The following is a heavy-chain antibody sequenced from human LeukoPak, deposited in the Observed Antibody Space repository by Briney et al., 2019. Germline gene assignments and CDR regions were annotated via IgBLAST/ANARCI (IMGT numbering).Heavy chain of an antibody. Sequence: PSETLSLTCAVSGGSISSSNWWSWVRQPPGKGLEWIGEIYHSGSTNYNPSLKSRVTISVDKSKNQFSLKLSSVTAADTAVYYCASTSGSYYSHFDFWGQGTLVTVSS. CDR2: IYHSGST. V-gene: IGHV4-4*02. J-gene: IGHJ4*02. D-gene: IGHD1-26*01. CDR1: GGSISSSNW. CDR3: ASTSGSYYSHFDF.